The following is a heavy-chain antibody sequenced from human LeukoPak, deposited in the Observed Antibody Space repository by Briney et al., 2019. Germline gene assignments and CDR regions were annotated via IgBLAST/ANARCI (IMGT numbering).Heavy chain of an antibody. CDR2: NYYSGST. CDR1: GGSISSYY. D-gene: IGHD3-10*01. Sequence: SEALSLTCTVSGGSISSYYWSWIRQPPGKGLECIGYNYYSGSTNYNPSLKSRVTISVDTSKNQFSLKLSSVTAADTAVYYCARDRRKSLYGSGSPYNWFDPWGQGTLVTVS. J-gene: IGHJ5*02. CDR3: ARDRRKSLYGSGSPYNWFDP. V-gene: IGHV4-59*01.